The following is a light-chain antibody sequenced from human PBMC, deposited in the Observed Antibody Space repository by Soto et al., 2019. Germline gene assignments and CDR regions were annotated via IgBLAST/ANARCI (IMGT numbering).Light chain of an antibody. V-gene: IGKV3-15*01. CDR3: QQYNDWPRYT. J-gene: IGKJ2*01. CDR1: QNISSD. Sequence: EIVMTQSPATLSVSPGERATLSCRASQNISSDLAWYQQKPGQAPRLLIFGASTRATGLPARFSGSGSGTEFTITISSLQSEDFAVYYWQQYNDWPRYTFGQGTKLQIQ. CDR2: GAS.